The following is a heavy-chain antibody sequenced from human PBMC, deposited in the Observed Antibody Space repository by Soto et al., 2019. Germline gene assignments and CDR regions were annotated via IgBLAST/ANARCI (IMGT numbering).Heavy chain of an antibody. J-gene: IGHJ5*02. Sequence: PGGSLRLSCAASGFAFSAYAMSWVRQAPGKGLEWISLICGTGVPTLYAESVKGRFSVSRDNSKDTLFLEMNNLRDDDTAIYYCAKSFCSSSSCFFLWVDPWGPGTLVTVSS. CDR3: AKSFCSSSSCFFLWVDP. D-gene: IGHD2-2*01. CDR1: GFAFSAYA. CDR2: ICGTGVPT. V-gene: IGHV3-23*01.